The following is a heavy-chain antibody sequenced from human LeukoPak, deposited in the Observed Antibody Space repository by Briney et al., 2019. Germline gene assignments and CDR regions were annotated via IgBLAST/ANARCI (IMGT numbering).Heavy chain of an antibody. D-gene: IGHD3-22*01. CDR1: GGSISSYY. CDR2: IYYSGST. Sequence: SETLSLTCTVSGGSISSYYWSWIRQPPGKGLEWIGYIYYSGSTNYNPSLKSRVTISVDTSKNQFSLKLSSVTAADTAVYYCARPYDSSGYYGENHWYFDLWGRGTLVTVSS. CDR3: ARPYDSSGYYGENHWYFDL. V-gene: IGHV4-59*08. J-gene: IGHJ2*01.